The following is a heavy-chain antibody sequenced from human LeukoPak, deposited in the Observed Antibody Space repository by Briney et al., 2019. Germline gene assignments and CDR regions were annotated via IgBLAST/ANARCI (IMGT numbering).Heavy chain of an antibody. V-gene: IGHV4-59*01. CDR3: AREVPYYYDSSGLSYYYYGMDV. D-gene: IGHD3-22*01. J-gene: IGHJ6*02. Sequence: SETLSLTCAVSGGSISTYYWNWIRQPPGKGLEWIGYIYYTGSTIYNPSLKSRVTISVDTSKNQFSLKLSSVTAADTAVYYCAREVPYYYDSSGLSYYYYGMDVWGQGTTVTVSS. CDR1: GGSISTYY. CDR2: IYYTGST.